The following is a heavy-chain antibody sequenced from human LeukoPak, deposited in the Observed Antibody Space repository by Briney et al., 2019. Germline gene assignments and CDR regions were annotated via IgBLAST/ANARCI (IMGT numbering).Heavy chain of an antibody. D-gene: IGHD6-6*01. CDR1: GFTFSSYS. Sequence: GWSLRLSCAASGFTFSSYSMNWVRQAPGKGLEWLSSISSSSSYIYYADSVKGRFTISRDNAKNSLYLQMNSLRAEDTAVYYCARGIAARPGGTDYWGQGTLVTVSS. CDR3: ARGIAARPGGTDY. V-gene: IGHV3-21*01. CDR2: ISSSSSYI. J-gene: IGHJ4*02.